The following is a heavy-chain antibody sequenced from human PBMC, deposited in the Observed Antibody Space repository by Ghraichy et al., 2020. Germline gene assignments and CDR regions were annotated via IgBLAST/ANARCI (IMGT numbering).Heavy chain of an antibody. CDR2: ISSSSSTI. J-gene: IGHJ6*02. D-gene: IGHD3-10*01. CDR1: GFTFSSYS. V-gene: IGHV3-48*02. Sequence: GGSLRLSCAASGFTFSSYSMNWVRQAPGKGLEWVSYISSSSSTIYYADYVKGRFTISRVNAKNLLYLQMNSLRDEDTAVYYCARGGGGSGSYTHYYYYYGMDVWGQGATVTVSS. CDR3: ARGGGGSGSYTHYYYYYGMDV.